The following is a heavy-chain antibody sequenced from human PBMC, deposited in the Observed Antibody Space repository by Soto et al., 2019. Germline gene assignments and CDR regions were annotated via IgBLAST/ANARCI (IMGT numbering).Heavy chain of an antibody. CDR3: ARDGDGYNFFDY. Sequence: PSETLSLTCTVSGASLSSYCWRCIRQPPGKGLEWIGYIYYSGSTNYNPSLKSRVTISVDTSKNQSSLKLSPVTAADTAVYYCARDGDGYNFFDYWGQGTLVTAPQ. CDR2: IYYSGST. D-gene: IGHD5-12*01. V-gene: IGHV4-59*01. J-gene: IGHJ4*02. CDR1: GASLSSYC.